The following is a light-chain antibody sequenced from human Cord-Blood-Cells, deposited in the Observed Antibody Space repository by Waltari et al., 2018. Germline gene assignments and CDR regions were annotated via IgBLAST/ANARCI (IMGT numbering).Light chain of an antibody. CDR2: GKN. Sequence: SSELTQDPAVSVALGQTVRITCQGDSLRRYYASWYQQKPGQAPVLVIYGKNNRPSGLPDRFSCSSSGNTTSLTITGAQAEDEADYYCNSRDSSGNHLVFGGGTKLTVL. J-gene: IGLJ3*02. CDR1: SLRRYY. V-gene: IGLV3-19*01. CDR3: NSRDSSGNHLV.